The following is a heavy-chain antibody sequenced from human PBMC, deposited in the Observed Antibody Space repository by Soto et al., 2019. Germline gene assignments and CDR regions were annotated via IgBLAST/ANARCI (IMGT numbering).Heavy chain of an antibody. Sequence: LRLSCAASGFTFSSYGMHWVRQAPGKGLEWVAVIWYDGSNKYYADSVKGRFTISRDNSKNTLYLQMNSLRAEDTAVYYCARVGYDFWSGYSGGLDYWGQGTLVTVSS. J-gene: IGHJ4*02. D-gene: IGHD3-3*01. CDR2: IWYDGSNK. V-gene: IGHV3-33*01. CDR3: ARVGYDFWSGYSGGLDY. CDR1: GFTFSSYG.